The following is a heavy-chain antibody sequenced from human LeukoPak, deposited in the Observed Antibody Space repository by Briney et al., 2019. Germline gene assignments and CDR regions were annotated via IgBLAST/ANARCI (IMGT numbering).Heavy chain of an antibody. CDR3: ARGYCSSTSCVVDP. J-gene: IGHJ5*02. CDR2: IYYSGST. CDR1: GGSISSYY. D-gene: IGHD2-2*01. V-gene: IGHV4-59*12. Sequence: SETLSLTCTVSGGSISSYYWSWIRQPPGKGLERIGYIYYSGSTNYNPSLKSRVTISVDTSKNQFSLKLSSVTAADTAVYYCARGYCSSTSCVVDPWGQGTLVTVSS.